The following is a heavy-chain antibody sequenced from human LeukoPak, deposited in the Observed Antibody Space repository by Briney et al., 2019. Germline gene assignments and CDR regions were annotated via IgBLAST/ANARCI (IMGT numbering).Heavy chain of an antibody. CDR3: ARATLDN. V-gene: IGHV3-53*01. CDR2: IYSGGST. CDR1: GFTVSNNY. Sequence: PGGSLTLSCAASGFTVSNNYISWVRQAPGKGLEWVSVIYSGGSTKYADSVKARFTISRDNSKNTVYLQMNSLRVDDTAVYYCARATLDNWGQGTLVTVSS. J-gene: IGHJ4*02.